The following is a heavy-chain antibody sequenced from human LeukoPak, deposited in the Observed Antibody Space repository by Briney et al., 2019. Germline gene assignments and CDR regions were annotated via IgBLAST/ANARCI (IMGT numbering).Heavy chain of an antibody. V-gene: IGHV3-7*01. Sequence: GGSLRLSCATSGFIFSNFWMSWVRQAPGKGLEWVANIKQDGSEKYYVDSVRGRFTISRDNAKNSLYLQMNTLRAEDTAVYYCARDPMIDHWGQGTLVTVSS. J-gene: IGHJ4*02. CDR2: IKQDGSEK. CDR1: GFIFSNFW. CDR3: ARDPMIDH. D-gene: IGHD3-22*01.